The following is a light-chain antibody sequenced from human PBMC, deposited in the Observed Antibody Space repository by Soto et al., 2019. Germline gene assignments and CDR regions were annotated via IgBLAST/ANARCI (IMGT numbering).Light chain of an antibody. J-gene: IGKJ1*01. CDR2: GAS. CDR1: QSVGSNY. Sequence: EIVLRQFPGTLSLSPGERATLSCRASQSVGSNYLAWYQQRPGLAPRLLIYGASTRTAGIPDRFTGSGSGTDFTLTISRLEPEDFAVYYCQQYGTSRTFGQGTKVDIK. CDR3: QQYGTSRT. V-gene: IGKV3-20*01.